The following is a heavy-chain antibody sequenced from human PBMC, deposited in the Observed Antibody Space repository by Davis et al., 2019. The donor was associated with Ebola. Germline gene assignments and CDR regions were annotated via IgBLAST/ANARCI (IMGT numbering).Heavy chain of an antibody. J-gene: IGHJ4*02. CDR2: ISTVTSTI. CDR3: ARSGDFDY. CDR1: GFTFSSFS. Sequence: PGGSLRLSCVASGFTFSSFSISWVRQAPGKGLEWVSYISTVTSTIYYADSVKGRFTISRDNAKNSLWLQMNSLRDEDTAMYYCARSGDFDYWGQGTLVTVSS. V-gene: IGHV3-48*02.